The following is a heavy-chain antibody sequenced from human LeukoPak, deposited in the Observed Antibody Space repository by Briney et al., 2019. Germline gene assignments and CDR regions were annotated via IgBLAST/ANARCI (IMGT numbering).Heavy chain of an antibody. CDR3: ARDWRFYGPGSYTPPDAFDI. CDR2: IYHSGST. D-gene: IGHD3-10*01. CDR1: GYSISSGYY. V-gene: IGHV4-38-2*02. J-gene: IGHJ3*02. Sequence: PSETLSLTCTVSGYSISSGYYWGWIRQPPGKGLEWIGSIYHSGSTYYNPSLKSRVTISVDTSKNQFSLKLSSVTAADTAVYYCARDWRFYGPGSYTPPDAFDIWGQGTMVTVSS.